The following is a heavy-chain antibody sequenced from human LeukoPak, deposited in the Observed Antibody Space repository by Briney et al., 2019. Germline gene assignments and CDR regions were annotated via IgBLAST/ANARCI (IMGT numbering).Heavy chain of an antibody. V-gene: IGHV1-8*01. D-gene: IGHD3-9*01. Sequence: ASVKVSCKASGYTFTSYDINWVRQATGQGLEWMGWMNPNSGNTGYAQKFQGRVTMTRDTSTSTVYMELSSLRSDDTAVYYCARVGSHYDILTGYRRVGAFDIWGQGTMVTVSS. CDR2: MNPNSGNT. CDR1: GYTFTSYD. J-gene: IGHJ3*02. CDR3: ARVGSHYDILTGYRRVGAFDI.